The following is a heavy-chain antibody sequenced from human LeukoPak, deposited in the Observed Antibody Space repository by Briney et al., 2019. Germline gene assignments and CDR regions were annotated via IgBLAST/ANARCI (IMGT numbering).Heavy chain of an antibody. CDR3: ARGTYYYYSSGSLVGY. V-gene: IGHV1-8*01. CDR2: MNPNSGNT. J-gene: IGHJ4*02. Sequence: ASXKVSCKASGYTFTSYDINWVRQATGQGREGMGGMNPNSGNTGYAQKFQGRVTITRNTSISTAYMEMRRLRDRDTAVYYCARGTYYYYSSGSLVGYWGQGTLVTVSS. D-gene: IGHD3-22*01. CDR1: GYTFTSYD.